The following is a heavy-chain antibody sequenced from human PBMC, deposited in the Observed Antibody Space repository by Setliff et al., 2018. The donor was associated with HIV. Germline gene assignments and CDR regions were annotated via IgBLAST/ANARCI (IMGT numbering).Heavy chain of an antibody. CDR1: GGSISSYY. J-gene: IGHJ4*02. CDR2: ISAAGTI. D-gene: IGHD3-16*01. V-gene: IGHV4-4*07. Sequence: SETLSLTCTVSGGSISSYYWSWIRQPAGKRLEFIGRISAAGTINYNPSLRSRVTLSVDTSENQFSLTVNSVTAADTAMYFCARHVIGVVMLYSWDAFDYWGRGTLVTVS. CDR3: ARHVIGVVMLYSWDAFDY.